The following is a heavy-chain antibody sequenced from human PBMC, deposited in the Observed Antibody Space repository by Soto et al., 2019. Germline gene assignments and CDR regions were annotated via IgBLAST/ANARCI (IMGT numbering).Heavy chain of an antibody. D-gene: IGHD6-13*01. CDR3: ESTNSSPYYYYYMDV. CDR1: GGTFSSYT. Sequence: QVQLVQSGAEVKKPGSSVKVSCKASGGTFSSYTISWVRQAPGQGLEWMGRIIPILGIANYAQKFQGRVTITADKSTSTAYMERSSLRSADTAVYYCESTNSSPYYYYYMDVWGKGTTVTVSS. CDR2: IIPILGIA. J-gene: IGHJ6*03. V-gene: IGHV1-69*02.